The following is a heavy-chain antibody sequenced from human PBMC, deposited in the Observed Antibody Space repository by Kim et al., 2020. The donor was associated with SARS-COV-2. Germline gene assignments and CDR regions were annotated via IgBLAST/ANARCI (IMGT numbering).Heavy chain of an antibody. V-gene: IGHV3-30*18. CDR2: ISYDGSNK. CDR3: SKPHLLAGYYSSSY. D-gene: IGHD3-9*01. J-gene: IGHJ4*02. Sequence: GGSLRLSCAASGFTFSSYGMHWVRQAPGKGLEWVAVISYDGSNKYYADSVKGRFTISRDNSKNTLYLQMNSLKAEDTAVYYCSKPHLLAGYYSSSYWGQGTLVTVSS. CDR1: GFTFSSYG.